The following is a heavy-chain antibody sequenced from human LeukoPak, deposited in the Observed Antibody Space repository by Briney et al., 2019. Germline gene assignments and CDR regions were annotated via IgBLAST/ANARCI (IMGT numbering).Heavy chain of an antibody. CDR3: ARLYSALPGFDY. D-gene: IGHD6-13*01. V-gene: IGHV3-48*01. Sequence: GGSLRLSCAASGFTFSSYSMNWVRQAPRKGLEWVSYISSSSSSTYYADSVKGRFTISRDNAKNSLYLQMNSLRAEDTAVYYCARLYSALPGFDYWGQGTLLTVSS. CDR2: ISSSSSST. CDR1: GFTFSSYS. J-gene: IGHJ4*02.